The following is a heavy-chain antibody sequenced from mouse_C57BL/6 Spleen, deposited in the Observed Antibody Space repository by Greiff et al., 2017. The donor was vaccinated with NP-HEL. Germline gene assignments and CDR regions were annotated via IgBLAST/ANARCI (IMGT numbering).Heavy chain of an antibody. CDR2: IWTGGGT. CDR3: ARKEDDYDGYAMDY. CDR1: GFSLTSYA. D-gene: IGHD2-4*01. J-gene: IGHJ4*01. V-gene: IGHV2-9-1*01. Sequence: VQVVESGPGLVAPSQSLSITCTVSGFSLTSYAISWVRQPPGKGLEWLGVIWTGGGTNYNSALKSRLSISKDNSKSQVFLKMNSLQTDDTARYYCARKEDDYDGYAMDYWGQGTSVTVSS.